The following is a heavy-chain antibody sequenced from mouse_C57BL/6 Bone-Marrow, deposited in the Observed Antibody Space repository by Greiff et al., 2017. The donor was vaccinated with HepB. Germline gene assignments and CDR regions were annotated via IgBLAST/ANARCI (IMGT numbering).Heavy chain of an antibody. J-gene: IGHJ2*01. CDR1: GFTFSSYA. CDR3: TRGYGDYYGSSYYFDY. CDR2: ISSGGDYI. Sequence: DVMLVESGEGLVKPGGSLKLSCAASGFTFSSYAMSWVRQTPEKRLEWVAYISSGGDYIYYADTVKGRFTISRYNARNTLYLQMSSLKSEDTAMYYCTRGYGDYYGSSYYFDYWGQGTTLTVSS. V-gene: IGHV5-9-1*02. D-gene: IGHD1-1*01.